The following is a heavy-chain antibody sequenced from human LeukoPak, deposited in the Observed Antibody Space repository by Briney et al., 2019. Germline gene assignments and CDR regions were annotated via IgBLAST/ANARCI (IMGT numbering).Heavy chain of an antibody. J-gene: IGHJ6*02. D-gene: IGHD3-10*01. CDR2: INTNTGNP. Sequence: GASVTVSCKASGGTFSSYAISWVRQAPGQGLEWMGWINTNTGNPTYAQGFTGRFVFSLDTSVSTAYLQISSLKAEDTAVYYCAREYGSGIYYYYGMDVWGQGTTVTVSS. V-gene: IGHV7-4-1*02. CDR3: AREYGSGIYYYYGMDV. CDR1: GGTFSSYA.